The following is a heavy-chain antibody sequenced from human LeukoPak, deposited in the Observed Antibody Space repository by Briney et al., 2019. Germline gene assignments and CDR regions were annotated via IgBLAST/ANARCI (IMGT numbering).Heavy chain of an antibody. V-gene: IGHV3-74*01. Sequence: PGGSLRLSCAASGFTFSSYWMHWVRHAPGKGLVWVSHINSDGSSTSYADSVKGRFTISRDNAKNTLYLQMNSLRAEDSAVYYCAKDSQSEEYVNAFDMWGQGTKVTVSS. CDR1: GFTFSSYW. CDR2: INSDGSST. D-gene: IGHD2/OR15-2a*01. J-gene: IGHJ3*02. CDR3: AKDSQSEEYVNAFDM.